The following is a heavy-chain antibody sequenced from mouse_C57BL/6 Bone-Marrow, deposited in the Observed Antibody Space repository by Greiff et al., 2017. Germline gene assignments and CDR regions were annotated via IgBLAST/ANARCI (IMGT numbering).Heavy chain of an antibody. CDR1: GYSITSDY. D-gene: IGHD2-1*01. CDR3: ARLYTFFYYAMDY. Sequence: EVMLVESGPGLAKPSQTLSLTCSVTGYSITSDYWNWIRKFPGNKLEYMGYISYSGSTYYNPSLKSRISITRDTSKNQYYLQLNSVTTEDTATYXCARLYTFFYYAMDYWGQGTSVTVSS. CDR2: ISYSGST. V-gene: IGHV3-8*01. J-gene: IGHJ4*01.